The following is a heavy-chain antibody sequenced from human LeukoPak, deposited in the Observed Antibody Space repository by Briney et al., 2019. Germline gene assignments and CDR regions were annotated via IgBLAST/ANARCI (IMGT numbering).Heavy chain of an antibody. CDR3: ARDCIGCHGFDY. Sequence: ASVKVSCKASGYTFINYGISWVRQAPRQGLEWMGWVSAYADNTNYVQKFQGRVTMTTDTSTNTAYMELRSLRSDDTAVYYCARDCIGCHGFDYWGQGTLVTVSS. V-gene: IGHV1-18*01. J-gene: IGHJ4*02. CDR1: GYTFINYG. CDR2: VSAYADNT. D-gene: IGHD2-15*01.